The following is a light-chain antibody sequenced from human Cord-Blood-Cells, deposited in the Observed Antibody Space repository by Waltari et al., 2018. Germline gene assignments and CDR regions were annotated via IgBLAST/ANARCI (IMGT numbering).Light chain of an antibody. CDR3: QQYNNWPYS. J-gene: IGKJ2*03. V-gene: IGKV3-15*01. CDR2: GAS. CDR1: QSVSRN. Sequence: EIVMTQFPATLSVTPGERANNSCRASQSVSRNLAWYQRKAGQAPRLRIYGASTRATGIPARFRGSASGTEFTLTISSLQSEDFAVYYCQQYNNWPYSFRQGTKLEIK.